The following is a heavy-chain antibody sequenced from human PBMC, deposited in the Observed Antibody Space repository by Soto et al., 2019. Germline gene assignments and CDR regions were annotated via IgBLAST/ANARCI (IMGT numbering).Heavy chain of an antibody. CDR2: IYYSGST. CDR3: ARVRGSGSYYYYYYGMDV. CDR1: CGSISSYY. Sequence: SGTLSLTCTVSCGSISSYYWSWIRQPPGKGLEWIGYIYYSGSTNYNPSLKSRVTISVDTSKNQFSLKLSSVTAADTAVYYCARVRGSGSYYYYYYGMDVWGQGTTVTVSS. D-gene: IGHD3-10*01. V-gene: IGHV4-59*01. J-gene: IGHJ6*02.